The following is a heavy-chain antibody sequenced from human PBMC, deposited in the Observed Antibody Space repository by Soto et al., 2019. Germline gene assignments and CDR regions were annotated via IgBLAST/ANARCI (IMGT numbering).Heavy chain of an antibody. J-gene: IGHJ6*02. V-gene: IGHV1-18*04. CDR1: GYTFTDYG. D-gene: IGHD3-22*01. CDR3: AGDREYYYDSSGNYYYHYGLDV. Sequence: QVQLVESGAEVKKPGASVKVSCKASGYTFTDYGISWVRQAPGQGLEWMGWISGYNGNTKYAQKFQGRVTMTTDTPTNTAYMELRSLRSDETAVYYCAGDREYYYDSSGNYYYHYGLDVWGQGTTVTVS. CDR2: ISGYNGNT.